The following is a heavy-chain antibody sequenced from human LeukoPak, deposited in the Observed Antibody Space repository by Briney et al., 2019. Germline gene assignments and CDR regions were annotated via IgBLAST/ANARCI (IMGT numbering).Heavy chain of an antibody. CDR1: GFTFSFYW. Sequence: GGSLRLSCASSGFTFSFYWMHWVRQAPGKGLVWVSRINNDGRSTSYAGSVKGRFTISRDNAKNTLYLQMNSLRAEDTAVFYCARDNEYCTGGTCRLDYWGQGALVTVSS. CDR2: INNDGRST. D-gene: IGHD2-15*01. CDR3: ARDNEYCTGGTCRLDY. J-gene: IGHJ4*02. V-gene: IGHV3-74*01.